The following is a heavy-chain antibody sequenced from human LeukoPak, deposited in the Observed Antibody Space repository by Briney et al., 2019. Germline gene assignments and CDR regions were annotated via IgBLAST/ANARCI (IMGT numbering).Heavy chain of an antibody. V-gene: IGHV3-7*01. D-gene: IGHD2-21*02. CDR3: ASDRTPYCGGDCYFDY. J-gene: IGHJ4*02. CDR1: GFTFSSYW. CDR2: IKQDGSEK. Sequence: GGSLRLSCAASGFTFSSYWMSWVREAPGKGLGWVANIKQDGSEKYYVDSVKGRFTISRDNAKNSLYLQMNSLRAEDTAVYYCASDRTPYCGGDCYFDYWGQGTLVTVSS.